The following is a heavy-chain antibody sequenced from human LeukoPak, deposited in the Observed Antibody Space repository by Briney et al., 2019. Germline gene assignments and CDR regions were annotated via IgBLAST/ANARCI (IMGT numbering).Heavy chain of an antibody. CDR2: VYYSGST. D-gene: IGHD6-6*01. CDR1: GGSISSYY. V-gene: IGHV4-59*12. CDR3: ARLTTESSIAARSDY. Sequence: SETLSLTCSVSGGSISSYYWSWIRQPPGKGLEWIGQVYYSGSTTYNPSLKSPATISPDTSKNQFSLKLSSVTAADTAVYYCARLTTESSIAARSDYWGQGTLVTVSS. J-gene: IGHJ4*02.